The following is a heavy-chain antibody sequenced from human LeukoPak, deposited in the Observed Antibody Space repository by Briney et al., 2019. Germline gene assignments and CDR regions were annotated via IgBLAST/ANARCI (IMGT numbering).Heavy chain of an antibody. V-gene: IGHV4-59*01. Sequence: SETLSLTCTVSGGSISSYYWSWIRQPPGKGLEWFGYIYYSGSTNYNPPLKSRVTLSVDTSRNQFSLSLRSMTAADTAVYYCARTEPSGTTSHWGQGTLVTVSS. D-gene: IGHD1-1*01. CDR2: IYYSGST. J-gene: IGHJ4*02. CDR3: ARTEPSGTTSH. CDR1: GGSISSYY.